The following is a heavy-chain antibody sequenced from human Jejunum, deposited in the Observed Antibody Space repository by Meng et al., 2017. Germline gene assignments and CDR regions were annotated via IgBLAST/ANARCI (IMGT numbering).Heavy chain of an antibody. Sequence: SLKISCAASGFTLANAWMSWVRQAPGRGLERGGRIKGKTDYDTTDYAAPAKGRFSISRDNSNNTLHRQVDNLETEDTDVYYCTIDRRNEVAPQFDHWGQGTLVTVSS. D-gene: IGHD5-12*01. J-gene: IGHJ4*02. CDR2: IKGKTDYDTT. CDR3: TIDRRNEVAPQFDH. V-gene: IGHV3-15*01. CDR1: GFTLANAW.